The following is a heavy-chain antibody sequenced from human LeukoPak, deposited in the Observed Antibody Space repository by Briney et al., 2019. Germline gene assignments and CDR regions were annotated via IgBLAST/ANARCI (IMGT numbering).Heavy chain of an antibody. CDR2: INHSGST. J-gene: IGHJ2*01. CDR3: ARGVYGDYGVWWYFDL. Sequence: SETLSLTCAVYGGSFSGYYWSWIRQPPGKGPEWIGEINHSGSTNYNPSLKSRVTISVDTSKNQFSLKLSSVTAADTAVYYCARGVYGDYGVWWYFDLWGRGTLVTVSS. D-gene: IGHD4-17*01. V-gene: IGHV4-34*01. CDR1: GGSFSGYY.